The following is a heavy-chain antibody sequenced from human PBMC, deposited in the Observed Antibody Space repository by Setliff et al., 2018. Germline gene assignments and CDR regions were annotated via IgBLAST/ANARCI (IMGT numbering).Heavy chain of an antibody. CDR3: ARASRFGTVKWRGDYYMDV. D-gene: IGHD3-10*01. J-gene: IGHJ6*03. CDR2: INTNTGNP. V-gene: IGHV7-4-1*02. Sequence: ASVKVSCKASGYTFTTYAVGWMRQAPGQRLEWMGWINTNTGNPSYAQGFTGRFVFSLDTSVSTAYLQISSLKPEDTAVYYCARASRFGTVKWRGDYYMDVWGKGTTVTVSS. CDR1: GYTFTTYA.